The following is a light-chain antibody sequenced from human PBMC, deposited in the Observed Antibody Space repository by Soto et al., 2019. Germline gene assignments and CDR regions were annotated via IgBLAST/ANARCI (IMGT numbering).Light chain of an antibody. CDR3: QIGDTDIAI. Sequence: QSVLTQSPSASASLGASVKLTCTLSSEHSGYGIAWHQQQPEKGPRYLMKVNSDGSHSKGDGIPDRFSGSSSGAERYLTISSLQSEDEADYYCQIGDTDIAIFGAGTKLTVL. CDR1: SEHSGYG. J-gene: IGLJ2*01. CDR2: VNSDGSH. V-gene: IGLV4-69*01.